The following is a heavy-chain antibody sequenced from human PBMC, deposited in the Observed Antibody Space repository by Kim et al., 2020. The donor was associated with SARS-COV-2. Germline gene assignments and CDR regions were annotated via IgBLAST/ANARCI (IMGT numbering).Heavy chain of an antibody. CDR1: GFTFSSYS. Sequence: GGSLRLSCAASGFTFSSYSMNWVRQAPGKGLEWVSSISSSSSYIYYADSVKGRFTISRDNAKNSLYLQMNSLRAEDTAVYYCARLGYYDFWSGYYRGHLGPLDYWGQGTLVTVSS. D-gene: IGHD3-3*01. CDR3: ARLGYYDFWSGYYRGHLGPLDY. J-gene: IGHJ4*02. CDR2: ISSSSSYI. V-gene: IGHV3-21*01.